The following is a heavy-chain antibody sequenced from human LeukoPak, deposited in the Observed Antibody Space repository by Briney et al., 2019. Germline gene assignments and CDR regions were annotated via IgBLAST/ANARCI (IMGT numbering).Heavy chain of an antibody. Sequence: GGSLRLSCAASGFNFSSYSMNWVRQPPGKGLEWVSSISSSSSYIYSAASVKGRFTISRDNAKNLLYLQMNSLRAEDPAVYYCARGRWGGSFLGHHYHMDVWGKGTTVTISS. CDR1: GFNFSSYS. CDR2: ISSSSSYI. V-gene: IGHV3-21*01. D-gene: IGHD1-26*01. CDR3: ARGRWGGSFLGHHYHMDV. J-gene: IGHJ6*03.